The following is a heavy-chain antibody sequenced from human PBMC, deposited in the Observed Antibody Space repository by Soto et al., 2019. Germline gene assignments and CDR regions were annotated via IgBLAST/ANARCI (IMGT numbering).Heavy chain of an antibody. V-gene: IGHV4-59*01. Sequence: PSETLSLTCTVSGGSISSYHWSWIRQPPGKGLEWIGYIYYSGSTNYNPSLKSRVTISVDTSKNQFSLKLSSVTAADTAVYYCAIGTSGIDYWGQGTLVTVSS. D-gene: IGHD3-10*01. CDR1: GGSISSYH. CDR2: IYYSGST. J-gene: IGHJ4*02. CDR3: AIGTSGIDY.